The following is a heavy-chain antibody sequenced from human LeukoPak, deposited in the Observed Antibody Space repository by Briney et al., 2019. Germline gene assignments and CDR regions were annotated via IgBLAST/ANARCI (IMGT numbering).Heavy chain of an antibody. CDR3: ARGRPTTSIAAAGVNWFDP. Sequence: SETLSLTCTVSGGSISSYYWSWIRQPPGKGLEWIGYIYYSGSTNYNPSLKSRVTISVDTSKNQFSLKLSSVTAEDTAVYYCARGRPTTSIAAAGVNWFDPWGQGTPVTVSS. V-gene: IGHV4-59*01. D-gene: IGHD6-13*01. J-gene: IGHJ5*02. CDR2: IYYSGST. CDR1: GGSISSYY.